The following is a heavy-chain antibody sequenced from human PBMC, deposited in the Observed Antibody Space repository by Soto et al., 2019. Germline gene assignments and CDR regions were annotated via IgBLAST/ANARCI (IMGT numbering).Heavy chain of an antibody. V-gene: IGHV3-30-3*01. D-gene: IGHD6-13*01. CDR1: GFTFSSYA. Sequence: QVQLVESGGGVVQPGRSLRLSCAASGFTFSSYAMHWVRQAPGKGLEWVAVISYDGSNKYYADSVKGRFTISRDNSKNTLYLQMNSLRAEDTAVYYCARDDWGSSWFLVLFDYWGQGTLVTVSS. J-gene: IGHJ4*02. CDR3: ARDDWGSSWFLVLFDY. CDR2: ISYDGSNK.